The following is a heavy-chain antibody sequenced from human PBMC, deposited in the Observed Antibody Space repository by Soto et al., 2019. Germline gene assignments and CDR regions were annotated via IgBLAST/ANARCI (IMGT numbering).Heavy chain of an antibody. CDR3: SRGILV. CDR2: ISYGGRT. CDR1: GGSINSVGYC. V-gene: IGHV4-31*03. D-gene: IGHD5-18*01. J-gene: IGHJ4*02. Sequence: QVQLQESGPGLVKPSQTLSITCTVSGGSINSVGYCWSWIRQHPGKVLEWIGCISYGGRTSYNASLNVRGTISVDTSKNQFSLTLSSVTAADTAVYYCSRGILVWGQGTLITVSS.